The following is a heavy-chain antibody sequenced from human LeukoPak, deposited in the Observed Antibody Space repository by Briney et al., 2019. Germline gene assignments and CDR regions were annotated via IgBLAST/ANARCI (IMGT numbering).Heavy chain of an antibody. CDR2: ISGYNGNT. CDR1: DYTYTSYG. V-gene: IGHV1-18*01. Sequence: ASVKVSCKASDYTYTSYGISGVRQAPGQGLEWMGWISGYNGNTNYAQKFQARVTMTTDTSTTTAYMELRSLRSDDAAVYYCARDGTPGTTFRFDPWGQGTLVIVSS. CDR3: ARDGTPGTTFRFDP. J-gene: IGHJ5*02. D-gene: IGHD1-1*01.